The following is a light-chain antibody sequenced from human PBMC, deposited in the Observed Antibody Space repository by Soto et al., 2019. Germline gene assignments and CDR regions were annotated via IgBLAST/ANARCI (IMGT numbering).Light chain of an antibody. CDR1: QGTRND. J-gene: IGKJ4*01. Sequence: DIQMTQSPSSLSASVGDRVTSTCRANQGTRNDSAWYQQKPGKAPKHLTYAASSLQSGVTSRFSCSGSGTEFTLTISSLQPEDFAIYYCVQHYNYPPLTCGGGTKVEIK. CDR2: AAS. V-gene: IGKV1-17*01. CDR3: VQHYNYPPLT.